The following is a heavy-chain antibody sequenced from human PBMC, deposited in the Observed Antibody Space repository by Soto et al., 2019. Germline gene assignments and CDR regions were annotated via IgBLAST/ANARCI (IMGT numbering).Heavy chain of an antibody. CDR1: GFSFSNYV. D-gene: IGHD4-4*01. Sequence: GGSLRLSCATSGFSFSNYVMSWVRQAPGKGLEWVAGISSSGYTYYVDSLKGRFTISRDNSKNSLYLQMNSLRAEDTAVYYCAKDLIDYSNSYFDYWGQGTLGTVSA. CDR2: ISSSGYT. V-gene: IGHV3-23*01. CDR3: AKDLIDYSNSYFDY. J-gene: IGHJ4*02.